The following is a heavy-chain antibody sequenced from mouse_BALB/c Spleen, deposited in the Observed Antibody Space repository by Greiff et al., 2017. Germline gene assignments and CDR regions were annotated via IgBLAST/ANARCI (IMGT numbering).Heavy chain of an antibody. V-gene: IGHV1-63*02. CDR3: AREAITTNAMDY. D-gene: IGHD2-4*01. Sequence: QVQLQQSGAELVRPGTSVKISCKASGYTFTNYWLGWVKQRPGHGLEWIGDIYPGGGYTNYNEKFKGKATLTADTSSSTAYMQLSSLTSEDSAVYFCAREAITTNAMDYWGQGTSVTVSS. CDR2: IYPGGGYT. J-gene: IGHJ4*01. CDR1: GYTFTNYW.